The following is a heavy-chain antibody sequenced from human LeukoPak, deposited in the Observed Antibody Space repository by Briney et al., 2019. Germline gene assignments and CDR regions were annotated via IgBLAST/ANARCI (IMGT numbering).Heavy chain of an antibody. J-gene: IGHJ4*02. CDR2: INHSGST. D-gene: IGHD3-22*01. Sequence: SETLSLTCAVYGGSFSGYYWSWIRQPPGKGLEWIGEINHSGSTNYNPSLKSRVTISVDTSKNQFSLKLSSVTAADTAVYYCATYYDSSGYYFRWGQGTLVTVSS. CDR1: GGSFSGYY. V-gene: IGHV4-34*01. CDR3: ATYYDSSGYYFR.